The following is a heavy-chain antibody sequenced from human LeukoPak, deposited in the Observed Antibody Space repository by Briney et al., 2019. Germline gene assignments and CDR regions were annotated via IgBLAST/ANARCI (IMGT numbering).Heavy chain of an antibody. D-gene: IGHD3-9*01. Sequence: SETLSLTCAVYGGSFSGYYWSWIRQPPGKGLEWIGEINHSGSTNYNPSLKSRVTISVDTSKNQFSLKLSSVTAADTAVYFCARLPQPSDILTAYANSFDYWGQGSLVTVSS. CDR1: GGSFSGYY. V-gene: IGHV4-34*01. J-gene: IGHJ4*02. CDR2: INHSGST. CDR3: ARLPQPSDILTAYANSFDY.